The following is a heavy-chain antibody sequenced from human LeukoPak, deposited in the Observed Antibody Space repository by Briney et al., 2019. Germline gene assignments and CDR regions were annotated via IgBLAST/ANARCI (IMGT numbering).Heavy chain of an antibody. CDR1: GFTFSSYI. D-gene: IGHD6-19*01. V-gene: IGHV3-21*01. Sequence: PGGSLRLSCAASGFTFSSYIMNWVRQAPGKGLEWVSSISSSSSYIYYADSAKGRFTISRDNAKNSLYLQMNSLRAEDTAVYYCARDLQQWLVAYDAFDIWGQGTMVTVSS. CDR2: ISSSSSYI. CDR3: ARDLQQWLVAYDAFDI. J-gene: IGHJ3*02.